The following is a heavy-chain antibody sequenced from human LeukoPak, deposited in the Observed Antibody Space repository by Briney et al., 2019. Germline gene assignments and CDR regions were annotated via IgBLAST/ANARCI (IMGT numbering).Heavy chain of an antibody. CDR3: ASGERSYYPSYYYYGMDV. CDR1: GGTFISYA. D-gene: IGHD1-26*01. V-gene: IGHV1-69*01. J-gene: IGHJ6*02. Sequence: SVKVSCKASGGTFISYAISWVRQAPGQGLEWMGGIIPIFGTANYAQKFQGRVTITADESTSTAYMELSSLRSEDTAVYYCASGERSYYPSYYYYGMDVWGQGTTVTVSS. CDR2: IIPIFGTA.